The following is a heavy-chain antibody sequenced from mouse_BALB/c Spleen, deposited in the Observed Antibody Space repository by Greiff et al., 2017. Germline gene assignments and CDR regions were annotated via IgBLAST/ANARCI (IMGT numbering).Heavy chain of an antibody. D-gene: IGHD2-4*01. J-gene: IGHJ2*01. CDR3: AGSTMITTRGPFFDY. V-gene: IGHV3-6*02. Sequence: DVKLQESGPGLVKPSQSLSLTCSVTGYSITSGYYWNWIRQFPGNKLEWMGYISYDGSNNYNPSLKNRISITRDTSKNQFFLKLNSVTTEDTATYYCAGSTMITTRGPFFDYWGQGTTLTVSS. CDR1: GYSITSGYY. CDR2: ISYDGSN.